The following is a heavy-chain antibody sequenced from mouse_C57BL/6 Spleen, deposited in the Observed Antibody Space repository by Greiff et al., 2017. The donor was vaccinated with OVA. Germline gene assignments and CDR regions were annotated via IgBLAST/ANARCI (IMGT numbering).Heavy chain of an antibody. Sequence: EVQLVESGGGLVKPGGSVKLSCAASGPTLLPYSMHWVRQAPEKGLEWVAYISSGSSTIYYADTVKGRFTISRDNAKNTLFLQMTSLRSEDTAMYYCARVRAMDYWGQGTSVTVSS. CDR3: ARVRAMDY. CDR2: ISSGSSTI. CDR1: GPTLLPYS. V-gene: IGHV5-17*01. J-gene: IGHJ4*01.